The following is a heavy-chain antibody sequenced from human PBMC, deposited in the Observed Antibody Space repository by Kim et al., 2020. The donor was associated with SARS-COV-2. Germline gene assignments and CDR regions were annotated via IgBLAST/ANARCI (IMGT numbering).Heavy chain of an antibody. CDR1: GGTFSSYA. Sequence: SVKVSCKASGGTFSSYAISWVRQAPGQGLEWMGGIIPIFGTANYAQKFQGRVTITADESTSTAYMELSSLRSEDTAVYYCARDIGTVGNLNWFDPWGQGTLVTVSS. CDR2: IIPIFGTA. CDR3: ARDIGTVGNLNWFDP. D-gene: IGHD1-1*01. V-gene: IGHV1-69*13. J-gene: IGHJ5*02.